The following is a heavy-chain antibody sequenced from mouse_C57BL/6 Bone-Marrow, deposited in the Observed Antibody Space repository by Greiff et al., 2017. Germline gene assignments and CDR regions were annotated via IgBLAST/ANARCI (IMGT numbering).Heavy chain of an antibody. V-gene: IGHV1-81*01. Sequence: QVQLQQSGAELARPGASVKLSCKASGYTFTSYGISWVKQRTGQGLEWIGEIYPRSGNTYYNEKFKGKATLTADKSSSTAYMELRSLTSEDSAVYFYARSVTAVAYWGQGTLVTVSA. CDR2: IYPRSGNT. J-gene: IGHJ3*01. CDR1: GYTFTSYG. CDR3: ARSVTAVAY. D-gene: IGHD1-1*01.